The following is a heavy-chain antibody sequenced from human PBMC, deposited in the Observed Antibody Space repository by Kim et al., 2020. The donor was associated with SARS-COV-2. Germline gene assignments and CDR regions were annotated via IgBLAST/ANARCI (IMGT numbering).Heavy chain of an antibody. D-gene: IGHD3-10*01. CDR2: IIPLFFTA. CDR1: GGTFSGYA. Sequence: SVKVSCKTSGGTFSGYAFSWVRQAPGQGLEWMGGIIPLFFTARYAQKFQGRLTITADESKSTAYMELSSLRSEDTAVYFCARVKDCYGSGSYYLFFDTWGQGTLVTVSS. J-gene: IGHJ4*02. CDR3: ARVKDCYGSGSYYLFFDT. V-gene: IGHV1-69*13.